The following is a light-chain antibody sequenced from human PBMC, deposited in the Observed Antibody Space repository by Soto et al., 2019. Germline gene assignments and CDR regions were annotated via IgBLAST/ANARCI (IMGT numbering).Light chain of an antibody. CDR2: AAS. CDR1: QSIGIY. J-gene: IGKJ1*01. V-gene: IGKV1-39*01. CDR3: QQSYNAPRT. Sequence: DIQMTQSPSSLSASVGDRVTITCRASQSIGIYLNWYKQKPGKAPKPLIYAASSLQNGVPPRFSGSGSGTDFTRTISILQPEDFATYYCQQSYNAPRTFGQGTKVDIK.